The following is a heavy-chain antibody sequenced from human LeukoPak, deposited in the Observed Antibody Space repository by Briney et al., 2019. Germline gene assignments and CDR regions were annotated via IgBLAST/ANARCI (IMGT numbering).Heavy chain of an antibody. CDR1: GFTFSSYS. D-gene: IGHD6-13*01. V-gene: IGHV3-21*01. CDR3: ARDSRSSSSEFDY. Sequence: GGSLRLSCAASGFTFSSYSMNWVRQAPGKGLEWVSSISSSSSYIYYADSVKGRFTISRDNAKNSLYLQMNSLRAEDTAVYYCARDSRSSSSEFDYWGQGTLVTVSS. CDR2: ISSSSSYI. J-gene: IGHJ4*02.